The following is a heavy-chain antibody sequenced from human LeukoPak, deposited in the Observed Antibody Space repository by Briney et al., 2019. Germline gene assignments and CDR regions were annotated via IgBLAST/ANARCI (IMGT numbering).Heavy chain of an antibody. V-gene: IGHV4-59*01. Sequence: PSETLSLTCTVSGGSISSYYWSWIRQPPGKGLEWIGYIYYSGSTNYNPSLKSRVTISVDTSKNQFSLKLRSVTAADTAVYYCARGHGDYFLDYWGQGTLVTVSS. CDR1: GGSISSYY. D-gene: IGHD4-17*01. CDR3: ARGHGDYFLDY. J-gene: IGHJ4*02. CDR2: IYYSGST.